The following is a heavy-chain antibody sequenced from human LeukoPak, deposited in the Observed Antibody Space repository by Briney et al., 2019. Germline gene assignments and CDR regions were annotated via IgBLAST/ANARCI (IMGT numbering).Heavy chain of an antibody. D-gene: IGHD3-10*01. CDR2: INHSGST. Sequence: SQTLSLTCTVSGGSISSGGYYWSWIRQPPGKGLEWIGEINHSGSTNYNPSLKSRVTISVDTSKNQFSLKLSSVTAADTAVYYCARERRFGTMVRGVLDYWGQGTLVTVSS. CDR3: ARERRFGTMVRGVLDY. CDR1: GGSISSGGYY. J-gene: IGHJ4*02. V-gene: IGHV4-30-2*01.